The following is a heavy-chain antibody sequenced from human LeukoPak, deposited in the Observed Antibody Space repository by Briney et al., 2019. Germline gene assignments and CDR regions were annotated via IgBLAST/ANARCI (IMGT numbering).Heavy chain of an antibody. J-gene: IGHJ5*02. V-gene: IGHV1-2*04. Sequence: ASVKVSCKASGYTFTGYHMHWVRQAPGQGLEWMGWINPNSGGTNYAQKFQGWVTMTRDTSISTAYMELSRLRSDDTAVYYCARSGYCSSTSCYTPYNWFDPWGQGTLVTVSS. D-gene: IGHD2-2*02. CDR3: ARSGYCSSTSCYTPYNWFDP. CDR2: INPNSGGT. CDR1: GYTFTGYH.